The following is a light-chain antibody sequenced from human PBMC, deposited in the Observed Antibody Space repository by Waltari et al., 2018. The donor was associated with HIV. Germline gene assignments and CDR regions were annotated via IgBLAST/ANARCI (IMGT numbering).Light chain of an antibody. CDR1: ELGDKY. Sequence: SYEVTQPPSVAVSPGQTASIPCSGSELGDKYTCWYQQKPGQSPLLVIYQDNKQPSGIPERFSGSSSGHTATLTISGTLPVDEADYYCQAWGSSTSGVFGRGTKLTVL. CDR3: QAWGSSTSGV. V-gene: IGLV3-1*01. CDR2: QDN. J-gene: IGLJ2*01.